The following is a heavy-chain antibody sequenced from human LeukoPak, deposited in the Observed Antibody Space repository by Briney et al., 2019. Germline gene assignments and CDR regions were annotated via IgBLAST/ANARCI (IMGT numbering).Heavy chain of an antibody. V-gene: IGHV3-30*02. Sequence: GGSLRLSCAASGFTFSDYGMHWVRQAPGKGLEWVAFIRNDGSNYYHADSVKGRFTISRDNSKNTLYLQMNSLRAEDTAVYYCATETSGYSYGYARYFDYWGQGTLVTVSS. CDR1: GFTFSDYG. CDR3: ATETSGYSYGYARYFDY. CDR2: IRNDGSNY. D-gene: IGHD5-18*01. J-gene: IGHJ4*02.